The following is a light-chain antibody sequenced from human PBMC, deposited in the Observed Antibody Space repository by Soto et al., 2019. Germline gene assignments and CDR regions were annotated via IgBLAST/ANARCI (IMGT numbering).Light chain of an antibody. V-gene: IGKV3-15*01. CDR2: DAS. Sequence: EIVLTQSPGTLSLSPGESATLSCRASQRISRNLAWYQQKPGQAPRLLIYDASTRATAIPARFSGSGSETEFTLTISSLQSEDSAVYYCQQYNNWPPWTFGQGTKVEIK. CDR3: QQYNNWPPWT. CDR1: QRISRN. J-gene: IGKJ1*01.